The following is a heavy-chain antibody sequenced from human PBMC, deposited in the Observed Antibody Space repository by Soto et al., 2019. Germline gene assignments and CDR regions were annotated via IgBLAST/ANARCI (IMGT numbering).Heavy chain of an antibody. D-gene: IGHD3-3*01. V-gene: IGHV4-30-4*01. J-gene: IGHJ6*02. CDR3: ARLRFLEWLYYGMDV. CDR2: IYYSGST. Sequence: SEPLSLTCTVSGGSISSGDYYWSWIRQPPGKGLEWIGYIYYSGSTYYNPSLKSRVTISVDTSKNQFSLKLSSVSAADMALYYCARLRFLEWLYYGMDVWGQGTMVTVSS. CDR1: GGSISSGDYY.